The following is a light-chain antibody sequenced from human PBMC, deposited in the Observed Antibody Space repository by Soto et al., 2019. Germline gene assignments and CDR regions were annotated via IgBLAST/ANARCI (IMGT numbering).Light chain of an antibody. CDR1: QSVDSN. Sequence: EIVMTQSPATLSVSPGERATLSCRASQSVDSNLAWYQKKPGQAPRLLIYDAATRATGIPARFSGSGSGTEFTPAISSLQSEDFAVYYCQQYNNWPPITFGQGTRLEIK. J-gene: IGKJ5*01. CDR3: QQYNNWPPIT. CDR2: DAA. V-gene: IGKV3-15*01.